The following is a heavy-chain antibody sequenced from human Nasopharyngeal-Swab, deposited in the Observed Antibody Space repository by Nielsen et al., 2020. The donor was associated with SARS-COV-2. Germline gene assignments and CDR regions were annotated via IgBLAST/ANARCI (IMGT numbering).Heavy chain of an antibody. J-gene: IGHJ6*03. Sequence: GESLKISCAASGFSFSTYWMTWVRQAPGKGLEWVANIKQDGSEKYYVDSVKGRFTVSRDNPKNLLYLQVNSLRAEDTAVYYCARQGVFVPAYFHQYYLDGWGKGTTGTGSS. CDR3: ARQGVFVPAYFHQYYLDG. D-gene: IGHD3-16*02. V-gene: IGHV3-7*03. CDR2: IKQDGSEK. CDR1: GFSFSTYW.